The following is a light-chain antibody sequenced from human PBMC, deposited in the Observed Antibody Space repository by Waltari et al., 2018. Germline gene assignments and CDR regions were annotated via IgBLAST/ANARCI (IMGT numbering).Light chain of an antibody. CDR1: HDINNY. CDR2: DAS. Sequence: DLQMTQSPPSLSASVGDSVTITCRASHDINNYLAWYQQKPGKGPELLIYDASTLQSGVPSRFSGSGSGTDFTLTISSLQPEDVATYYCQKYSSAPYTFGQGTKLEI. CDR3: QKYSSAPYT. V-gene: IGKV1-27*01. J-gene: IGKJ2*01.